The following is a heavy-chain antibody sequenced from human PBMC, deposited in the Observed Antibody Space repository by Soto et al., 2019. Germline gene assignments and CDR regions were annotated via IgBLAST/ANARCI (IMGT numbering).Heavy chain of an antibody. CDR3: ARVPPKDIVVVVAAALDAFDI. J-gene: IGHJ3*02. D-gene: IGHD2-15*01. CDR2: IYYSGST. Sequence: QVQLQESGPGLVKPSQTLSLTCTVSGGSISSGGYYWSWIRQHPGKGLEWIGYIYYSGSTYYNPSLKSRVTISVATSKNQFSLKLSSVTAADTAVYYCARVPPKDIVVVVAAALDAFDIWGQGTMVTVSS. V-gene: IGHV4-31*03. CDR1: GGSISSGGYY.